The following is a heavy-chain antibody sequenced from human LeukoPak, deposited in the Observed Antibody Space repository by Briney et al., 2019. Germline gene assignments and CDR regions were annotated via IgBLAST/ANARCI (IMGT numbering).Heavy chain of an antibody. CDR3: TRGLLPGY. CDR1: GFTCSNYD. J-gene: IGHJ4*02. D-gene: IGHD2/OR15-2a*01. CDR2: IRSNPYGGTT. Sequence: SGGSLRLSCSTSGFTCSNYDMNWVRQAPGKGLEWVGFIRSNPYGGTTEYAASVKGRFTISRDDSKSIAYLQMNSLKTEDTAVYYCTRGLLPGYWGQGTLVTVSS. V-gene: IGHV3-49*04.